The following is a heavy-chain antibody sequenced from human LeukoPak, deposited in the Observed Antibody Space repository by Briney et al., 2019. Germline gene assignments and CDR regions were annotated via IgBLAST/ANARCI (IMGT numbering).Heavy chain of an antibody. V-gene: IGHV4-59*01. CDR2: IYYSGST. J-gene: IGHJ3*02. CDR1: GGSISSYY. D-gene: IGHD6-19*01. CDR3: AREGSSGWYRDAFDI. Sequence: PSETLSLTCTVSGGSISSYYWSWIRQPPGKGLEWFGYIYYSGSTNYNPSLKSRVTISVDTSKNQFSLKLSSVTAADTAVYYCAREGSSGWYRDAFDIWGQGTMVTVSS.